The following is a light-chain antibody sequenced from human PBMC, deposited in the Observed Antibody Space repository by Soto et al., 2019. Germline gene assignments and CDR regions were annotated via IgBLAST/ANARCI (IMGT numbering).Light chain of an antibody. CDR2: DAS. CDR3: QQYGSAPRT. Sequence: EIVLTQSPGTLSSSPGERATLSCRASQSLSSNFLAWYQQKPGQAPRLLIYDASSRDTGIPDRFSGSGSGTDFTLTISRLEPEDFAVYYCQQYGSAPRTFGQGTKVEIK. J-gene: IGKJ1*01. V-gene: IGKV3-20*01. CDR1: QSLSSNF.